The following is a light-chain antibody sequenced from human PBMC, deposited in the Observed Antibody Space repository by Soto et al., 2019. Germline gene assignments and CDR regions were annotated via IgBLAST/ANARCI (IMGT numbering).Light chain of an antibody. CDR3: QHRSNWPQT. CDR1: QSVSSY. V-gene: IGKV3-11*01. J-gene: IGKJ2*01. Sequence: EIVLTQSPATLSLSPGERATLSCRARQSVSSYLAWYQQKPGQAPRLLIYDASNRATGIPTRFSGSGSGTDFTLTISSLEPEDFAVYYCQHRSNWPQTFGQGTKLEIK. CDR2: DAS.